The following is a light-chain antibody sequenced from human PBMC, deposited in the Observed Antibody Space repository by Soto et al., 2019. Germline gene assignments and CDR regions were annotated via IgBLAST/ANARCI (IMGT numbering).Light chain of an antibody. Sequence: QSALTQPASVSGSPGQSITISCTGTSSDVGGYNYVSWYQQHPGKAPKLMIYDVSDRPSGVSSRFSGSKSGNTASLTISGLQAEDAADYYCSSYTSGSTLVFGGGTQLTVL. CDR3: SSYTSGSTLV. CDR1: SSDVGGYNY. V-gene: IGLV2-14*03. CDR2: DVS. J-gene: IGLJ2*01.